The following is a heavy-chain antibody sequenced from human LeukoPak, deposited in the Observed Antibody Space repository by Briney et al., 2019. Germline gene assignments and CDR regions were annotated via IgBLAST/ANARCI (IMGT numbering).Heavy chain of an antibody. Sequence: PGGSLRLSCAASGFTVSGNYMSWVRQAPGKGLEWVSVIYTAGSTYNADSVKGRFTISRDKSKNTLYLQMNTLRAEDTAVYFCAGGNTWSGLSYWGQGTLLTVSS. CDR1: GFTVSGNY. J-gene: IGHJ4*02. D-gene: IGHD6-13*01. CDR3: AGGNTWSGLSY. CDR2: IYTAGST. V-gene: IGHV3-53*01.